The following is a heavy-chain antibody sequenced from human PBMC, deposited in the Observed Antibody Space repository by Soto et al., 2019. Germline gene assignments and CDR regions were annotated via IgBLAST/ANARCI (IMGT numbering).Heavy chain of an antibody. CDR3: ARVRGVATATLDYYYFYMDV. CDR1: GDTFNDYY. V-gene: IGHV1-2*04. CDR2: INPNGGVT. J-gene: IGHJ6*03. D-gene: IGHD5-12*01. Sequence: QVQLVQSGAEVKRPGASVTVSCRSSGDTFNDYYIHWVRQAPGQGLECMGWINPNGGVTKYAQKFQGWVSMTRDTSIRTVYMQLSRLRSDDTAVYYCARVRGVATATLDYYYFYMDVWGTGTTVTVSS.